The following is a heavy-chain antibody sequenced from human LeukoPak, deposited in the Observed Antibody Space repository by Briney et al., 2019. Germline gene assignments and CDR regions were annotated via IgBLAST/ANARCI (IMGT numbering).Heavy chain of an antibody. Sequence: ASVKVSCKASGYTFTDYYMHWVRQAPGQRLEWMGWINPNSGGTNYVQKFQGRVTMTRDTSISTTYMELSRLRSDDTAVYYCARAKYSGSENAFDISGQGTMVTVSS. D-gene: IGHD1-26*01. V-gene: IGHV1-2*02. CDR3: ARAKYSGSENAFDI. J-gene: IGHJ3*02. CDR2: INPNSGGT. CDR1: GYTFTDYY.